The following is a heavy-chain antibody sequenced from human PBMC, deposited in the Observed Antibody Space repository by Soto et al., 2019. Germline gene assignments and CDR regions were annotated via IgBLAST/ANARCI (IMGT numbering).Heavy chain of an antibody. Sequence: GASVKVSCKASGYTFTGYYMHWVRQAPGQGLEWMGWINPNSGGTNYAQKFQGWVTMTRDTSISTAYMELRSLRSDDTAVYYCARDQSGYDLALFDYWGQGTLVTFSS. CDR3: ARDQSGYDLALFDY. J-gene: IGHJ4*02. D-gene: IGHD5-12*01. V-gene: IGHV1-2*04. CDR2: INPNSGGT. CDR1: GYTFTGYY.